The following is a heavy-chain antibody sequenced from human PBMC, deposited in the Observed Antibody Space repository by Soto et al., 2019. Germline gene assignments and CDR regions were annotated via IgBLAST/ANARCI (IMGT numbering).Heavy chain of an antibody. CDR2: NYSGGST. J-gene: IGHJ6*02. V-gene: IGHV3-53*01. CDR3: ARDTELPLGYSYGRGMDV. CDR1: GFTVSSNY. D-gene: IGHD5-18*01. Sequence: GGSLRLSCAASGFTVSSNYMSWVRQAPGKGLEWVSVNYSGGSTYYADSVKGRFTISRDNSKNTLYLQMNSLRAEDTAVYYCARDTELPLGYSYGRGMDVWGQGTTVTVSS.